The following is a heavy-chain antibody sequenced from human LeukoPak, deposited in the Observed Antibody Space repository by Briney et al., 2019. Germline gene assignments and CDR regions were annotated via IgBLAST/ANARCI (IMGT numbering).Heavy chain of an antibody. Sequence: GGSLRLSCADSGFTFSRYSMNWVRQAPGKGLEWISSISSSSTYIYYADSVKGRFTISRDNSKNSLYLQMNSLRAEDTAVYYCARVVTWAFGGVIGPYYYYGMDVWGQGTTVTVSS. CDR2: ISSSSTYI. CDR1: GFTFSRYS. V-gene: IGHV3-21*01. D-gene: IGHD3-16*02. CDR3: ARVVTWAFGGVIGPYYYYGMDV. J-gene: IGHJ6*02.